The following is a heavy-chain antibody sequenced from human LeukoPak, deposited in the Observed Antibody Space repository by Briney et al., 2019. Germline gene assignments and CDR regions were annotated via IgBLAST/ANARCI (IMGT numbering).Heavy chain of an antibody. CDR2: VNSDGSST. J-gene: IGHJ5*02. Sequence: GGSLRLSCAVSGFTFSSYWMHWVPQAPGKGLVWVSRVNSDGSSTTYADSVKGRFTISRDNAKNTLYLQMNSLRAEDTAVYYCARSPNCGGDCSWGQGTLVTVSS. CDR3: ARSPNCGGDCS. D-gene: IGHD2-21*02. CDR1: GFTFSSYW. V-gene: IGHV3-74*03.